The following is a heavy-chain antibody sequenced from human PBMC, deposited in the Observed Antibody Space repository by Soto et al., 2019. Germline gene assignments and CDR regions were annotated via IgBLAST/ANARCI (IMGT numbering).Heavy chain of an antibody. Sequence: GGSLRLSCAASGFTFSSYSMNWVRQAPGEGLQWVSYITGSSNTIFYADSVKGRFTIYRDNAKNSLYLQMNSLSPEDTAVYFCARVGDSYGSVYWGQGTLVTVSS. D-gene: IGHD5-18*01. CDR3: ARVGDSYGSVY. V-gene: IGHV3-48*01. CDR1: GFTFSSYS. CDR2: ITGSSNTI. J-gene: IGHJ4*02.